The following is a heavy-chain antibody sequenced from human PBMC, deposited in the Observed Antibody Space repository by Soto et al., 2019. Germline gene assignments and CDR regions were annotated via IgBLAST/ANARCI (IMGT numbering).Heavy chain of an antibody. V-gene: IGHV3-7*01. J-gene: IGHJ4*02. D-gene: IGHD1-26*01. CDR2: IKQDGSEK. CDR3: ARGLDSGSYYVPLDFDY. Sequence: WWSLRLSCSASVFTFSSYWMSWFRQAPGKGLEWVANIKQDGSEKYYVDSVKGRFTISRDNAKNQFSLKLSSVTAADTAVYYCARGLDSGSYYVPLDFDYWAREPWSPSPQ. CDR1: VFTFSSYW.